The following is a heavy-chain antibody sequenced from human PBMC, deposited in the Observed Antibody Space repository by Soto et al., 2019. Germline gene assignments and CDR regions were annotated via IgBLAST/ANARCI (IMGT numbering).Heavy chain of an antibody. J-gene: IGHJ6*02. CDR2: ISSYNGNK. D-gene: IGHD6-6*01. Sequence: QVKLVQSGAEVKKPGASVKVSCKASGYTFITYGISWVRQAPGQGLEWMGWISSYNGNKNYAHKLQGRVTMTTDTSKTTADMELRSLRSDDTAVHYCARDRPTSSIRARDYSYAMDVWGQGTTVTVSS. CDR3: ARDRPTSSIRARDYSYAMDV. CDR1: GYTFITYG. V-gene: IGHV1-18*01.